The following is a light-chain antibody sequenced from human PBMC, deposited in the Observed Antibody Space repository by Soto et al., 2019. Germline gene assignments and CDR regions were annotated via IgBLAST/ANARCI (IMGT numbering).Light chain of an antibody. CDR1: QSVSNY. CDR2: DTS. Sequence: EIVLTQSPATLSLSPGQRATLSCRASQSVSNYLGWYQQKPGQAPRLLIYDTSNRATGIPARFSGSGSGRDFTLTISSLEPEDFALYYCQQRSTWPHYSVGQGTKLEIK. V-gene: IGKV3-11*02. J-gene: IGKJ2*03. CDR3: QQRSTWPHYS.